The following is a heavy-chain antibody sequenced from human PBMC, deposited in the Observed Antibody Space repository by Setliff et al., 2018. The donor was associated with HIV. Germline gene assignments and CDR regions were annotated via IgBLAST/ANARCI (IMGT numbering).Heavy chain of an antibody. CDR3: ARGAPAVPPALSPPHSYNWFDP. CDR1: GFTFRNHA. D-gene: IGHD3-16*02. J-gene: IGHJ5*02. CDR2: ISFDGNNK. Sequence: PGGSLRLSCAASGFTFRNHAMHWVRQAPGKGLEWVAVISFDGNNKNYADSVKGRFIISRDNTKNTLYLEMHSLRTEDTAVYFCARGAPAVPPALSPPHSYNWFDPWGQGTVVTVSS. V-gene: IGHV3-30*04.